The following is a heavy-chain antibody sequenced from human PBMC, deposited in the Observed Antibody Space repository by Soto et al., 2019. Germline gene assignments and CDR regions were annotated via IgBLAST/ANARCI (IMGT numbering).Heavy chain of an antibody. CDR1: GFSFSTTGAG. CDR2: IFWNDAK. V-gene: IGHV2-5*01. J-gene: IGHJ4*02. Sequence: QIALKESGPTLLKPSQTLTLTCTFSGFSFSTTGAGVGWIRQPPGKALEWLALIFWNDAKRYSPSLRSRLTIIKDTSKNQVVRTMTNVDPVDTATYYCAYRRGGSSSGGNFDYWGQGTPVTVYS. D-gene: IGHD2-15*01. CDR3: AYRRGGSSSGGNFDY.